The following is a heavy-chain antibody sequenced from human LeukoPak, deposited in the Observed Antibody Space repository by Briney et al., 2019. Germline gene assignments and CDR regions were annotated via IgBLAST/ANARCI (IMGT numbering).Heavy chain of an antibody. Sequence: GDSLKISCKGSGYSFTSYWIAWVRQMPGKGLEWMGIIYPGDSDTIYSPSFQGQVTISADKSISTAYLQWSSLKASDTAMFYCARLSAGYFDYWGQGTLVTVSS. CDR1: GYSFTSYW. V-gene: IGHV5-51*01. D-gene: IGHD6-13*01. J-gene: IGHJ4*02. CDR2: IYPGDSDT. CDR3: ARLSAGYFDY.